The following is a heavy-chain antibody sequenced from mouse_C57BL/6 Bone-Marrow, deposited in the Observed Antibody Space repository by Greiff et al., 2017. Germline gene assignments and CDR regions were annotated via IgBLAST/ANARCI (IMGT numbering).Heavy chain of an antibody. Sequence: VQLQQPGAELVRPGTSVKLSCKASGYTFTSYWMNWVKQRPGQGLEWIGVIDPSDSYTNYNQKLKGKATLTVDTSSSTAYLQLSSLTSEDSAVYYCARSIDYWGQGTTLPVSS. CDR2: IDPSDSYT. CDR1: GYTFTSYW. J-gene: IGHJ2*01. V-gene: IGHV1-59*01. CDR3: ARSIDY.